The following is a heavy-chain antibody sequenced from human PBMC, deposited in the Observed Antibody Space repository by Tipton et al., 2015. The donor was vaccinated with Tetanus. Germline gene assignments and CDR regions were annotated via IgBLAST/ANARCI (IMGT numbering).Heavy chain of an antibody. V-gene: IGHV4-39*07. CDR2: VSYSGTT. CDR1: GGSISSSPYY. CDR3: ARDQKSATLSHFFYGLDV. D-gene: IGHD2-15*01. J-gene: IGHJ6*02. Sequence: TLSLTCTVSGGSISSSPYYWDWIRQPPGKGLEWIGSVSYSGTTNYTPSLKSRITISVDTSRKQFSLRLSSVTAADTAVYYCARDQKSATLSHFFYGLDVWGQGTTVIVSS.